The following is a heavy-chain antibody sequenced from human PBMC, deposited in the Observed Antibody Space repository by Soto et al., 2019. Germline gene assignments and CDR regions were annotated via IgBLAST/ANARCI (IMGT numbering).Heavy chain of an antibody. D-gene: IGHD6-6*01. V-gene: IGHV3-30*18. J-gene: IGHJ4*02. Sequence: LRLSCAASGFTFSSYGMHWARQAPGKGLEWVAVISYDGSNKYYADSVKGRFTISRDNSKNTLYLQMNSLRAEDTAVYYCAKGSSSTDYWGQGTLVTVS. CDR3: AKGSSSTDY. CDR2: ISYDGSNK. CDR1: GFTFSSYG.